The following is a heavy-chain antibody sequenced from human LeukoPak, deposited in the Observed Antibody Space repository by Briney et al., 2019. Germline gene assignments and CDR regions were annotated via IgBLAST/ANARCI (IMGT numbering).Heavy chain of an antibody. CDR1: GFTFSSYG. CDR3: AKDGRSITIFGVVEGYYFDY. J-gene: IGHJ4*02. V-gene: IGHV3-30*02. CDR2: IRYDGSNK. Sequence: GGSLRLSCAASGFTFSSYGMHWVHQAPGKGLEWVAFIRYDGSNKYYADSVKGRFTISRDNSKNTLYLQMNSLRAEDTAVYYCAKDGRSITIFGVVEGYYFDYWGQGTLVTVPS. D-gene: IGHD3-3*01.